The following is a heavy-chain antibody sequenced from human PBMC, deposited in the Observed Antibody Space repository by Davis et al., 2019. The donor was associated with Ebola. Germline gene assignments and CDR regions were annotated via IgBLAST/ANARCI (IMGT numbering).Heavy chain of an antibody. D-gene: IGHD3-10*01. CDR1: GFTFSGSA. CDR2: IKSKTDGGTT. CDR3: TTDSLITMVRGVMGFDWFDP. J-gene: IGHJ5*02. Sequence: GGSLRLSCAASGFTFSGSAMHWVRQAPGKGLEWVGRIKSKTDGGTTDYAAPVKGRFTISRDDSKNTLYLQMNSLKTEDTAVYYCTTDSLITMVRGVMGFDWFDPWGQGTLVTVSS. V-gene: IGHV3-15*07.